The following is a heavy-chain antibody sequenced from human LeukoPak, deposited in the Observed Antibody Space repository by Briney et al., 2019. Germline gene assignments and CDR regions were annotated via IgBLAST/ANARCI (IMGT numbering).Heavy chain of an antibody. CDR3: ARIGGSFYFYYFMDV. D-gene: IGHD1-26*01. CDR1: GGSIRSTSYY. Sequence: SETLSLTCTVSGGSIRSTSYYWGWIRQPPGKGLEWIGNIFYTGSTYYNPSLKSRVTISIDTSRNQFSLKLSSVTAADTAVYYCARIGGSFYFYYFMDVWGKGTTVTVSS. CDR2: IFYTGST. V-gene: IGHV4-39*07. J-gene: IGHJ6*03.